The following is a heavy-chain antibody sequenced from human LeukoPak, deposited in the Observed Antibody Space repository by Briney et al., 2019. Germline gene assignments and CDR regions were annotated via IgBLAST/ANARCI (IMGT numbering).Heavy chain of an antibody. CDR1: EFTFSNYA. Sequence: GGSLRLSCAASEFTFSNYAMNWVRQAPGKGLEWVSGISGGGGSTYYADSVKGRFTISRDNSKNALYLQMDSLRAEDTALYYCAKGSGINHYHWIDPWGQGTLVTVSS. J-gene: IGHJ5*02. D-gene: IGHD1-14*01. CDR3: AKGSGINHYHWIDP. V-gene: IGHV3-23*01. CDR2: ISGGGGST.